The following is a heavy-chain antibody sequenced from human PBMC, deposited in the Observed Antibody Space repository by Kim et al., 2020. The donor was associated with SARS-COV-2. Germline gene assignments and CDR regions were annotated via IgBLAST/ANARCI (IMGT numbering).Heavy chain of an antibody. CDR2: IKSKTDGGTT. Sequence: GGSLRLSCAASGFTFSNAWMSWVRQAPGKGLEWVGRIKSKTDGGTTDYAAPVKGRFTISRDDSKNTLYLQMNSLKTEDTAVYYCTTDLFCSSTSCYNGYYYGIDVWGQGTTVTVSS. D-gene: IGHD2-2*02. CDR1: GFTFSNAW. V-gene: IGHV3-15*01. CDR3: TTDLFCSSTSCYNGYYYGIDV. J-gene: IGHJ6*02.